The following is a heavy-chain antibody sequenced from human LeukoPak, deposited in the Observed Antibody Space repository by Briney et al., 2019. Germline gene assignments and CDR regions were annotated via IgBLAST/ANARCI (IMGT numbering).Heavy chain of an antibody. CDR1: GYSLTGVS. CDR2: FDLDGAGET. J-gene: IGHJ4*02. D-gene: IGHD2-2*01. V-gene: IGHV1-24*01. CDR3: AMGDPYQLLEY. Sequence: ASVRVSCKVSGYSLTGVSKYWVRQAPGKGLEWMGGFDLDGAGETFFAQKFEGRVTMTKDTSTDTVYMELSSLRSDDTAVYYCAMGDPYQLLEYWGQGTLVTVSS.